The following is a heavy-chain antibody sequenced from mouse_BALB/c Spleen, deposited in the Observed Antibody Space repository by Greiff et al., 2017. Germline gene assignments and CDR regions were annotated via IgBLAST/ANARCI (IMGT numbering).Heavy chain of an antibody. CDR3: ARDYYGSSYGYFDY. D-gene: IGHD1-1*01. V-gene: IGHV5-6-3*01. CDR1: GFTFSSYG. Sequence: EVQLVESGGGLVQPGGSLKLSCAASGFTFSSYGMSWVRQTPDKRLELVATINSNGGSTYYPDSVKGRFTISRDNAKNTLYLQMNSLKSEDTAMYSCARDYYGSSYGYFDYWGQGTTLTVSS. J-gene: IGHJ2*01. CDR2: INSNGGST.